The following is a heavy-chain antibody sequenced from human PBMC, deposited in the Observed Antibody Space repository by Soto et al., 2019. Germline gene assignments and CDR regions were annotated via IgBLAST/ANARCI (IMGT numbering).Heavy chain of an antibody. Sequence: PSETLSLXCTVSGGSISSGDYYWSWIRQPPGKGLEWIGYIYYSGSTYYNPSLKSRVTISVDTSKTQFSLKLSSVTAADTAVYYCARAEGIVVVVGATPDAFDIWGQGTMVPVSS. CDR3: ARAEGIVVVVGATPDAFDI. CDR1: GGSISSGDYY. D-gene: IGHD2-15*01. V-gene: IGHV4-30-4*01. J-gene: IGHJ3*02. CDR2: IYYSGST.